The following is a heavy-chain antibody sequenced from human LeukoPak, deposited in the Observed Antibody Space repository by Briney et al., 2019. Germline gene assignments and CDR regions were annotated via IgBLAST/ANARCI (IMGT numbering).Heavy chain of an antibody. CDR2: IYYSGST. J-gene: IGHJ4*02. CDR1: GGSISSSSYY. V-gene: IGHV4-39*07. Sequence: SETLSLTCTVSGGSISSSSYYWGWIRQPPGKGLEWIGSIYYSGSTYYNPSLKSRVTISVDTSKNQFSLKPSSVTAADTAVYYCARDLGGSYPTYDYWGQGTLVTVSS. CDR3: ARDLGGSYPTYDY. D-gene: IGHD1-26*01.